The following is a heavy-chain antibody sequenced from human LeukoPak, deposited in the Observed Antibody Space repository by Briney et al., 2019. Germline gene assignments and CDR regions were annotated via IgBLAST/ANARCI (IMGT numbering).Heavy chain of an antibody. CDR1: GGSISSYY. D-gene: IGHD6-13*01. CDR2: IYYSGST. V-gene: IGHV4-59*01. Sequence: KPSETLSLTCTVSGGSISSYYWSWIRQPPGKGLEWIGYIYYSGSTNYNPSLKSRVTISVDTSKNQFSLKLSSVTAADTAVYYCARGKGSGSSWYVYGMDVWGQGTTVTVSS. CDR3: ARGKGSGSSWYVYGMDV. J-gene: IGHJ6*02.